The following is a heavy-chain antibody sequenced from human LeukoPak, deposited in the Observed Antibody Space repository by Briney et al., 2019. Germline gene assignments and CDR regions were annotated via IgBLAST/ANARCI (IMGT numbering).Heavy chain of an antibody. Sequence: GGSLRLSCAASGFTFSSYEMNWVRQAPGKGLEWVSYISSSGSTIYYADSVKGRFTISRDNAKNSLYLQMNSLRAEDTAVYYCARDLVGATPSYAFDIWGQGTMVTVSS. D-gene: IGHD1-26*01. J-gene: IGHJ3*02. CDR1: GFTFSSYE. V-gene: IGHV3-48*03. CDR2: ISSSGSTI. CDR3: ARDLVGATPSYAFDI.